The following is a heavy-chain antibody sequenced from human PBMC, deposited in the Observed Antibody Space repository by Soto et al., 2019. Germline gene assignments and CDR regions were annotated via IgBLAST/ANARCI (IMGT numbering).Heavy chain of an antibody. J-gene: IGHJ4*02. V-gene: IGHV3-30*18. D-gene: IGHD5-18*01. CDR3: AKAVDTPLAYFDF. CDR1: GFTFSSYG. CDR2: ISYDGSNK. Sequence: GGSLRLSCAASGFTFSSYGMHWVRQAPGKGLEWVAVISYDGSNKYYADSVKGRFTISRDNSKNTLYLQMNSLRAEDTAVYYCAKAVDTPLAYFDFWGQGTLVTVSS.